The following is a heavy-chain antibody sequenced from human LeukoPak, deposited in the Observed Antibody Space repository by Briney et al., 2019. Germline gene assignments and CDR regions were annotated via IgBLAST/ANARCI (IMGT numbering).Heavy chain of an antibody. CDR3: ARQTAMGRSGDY. CDR1: GYSFTSYW. Sequence: GESLKISCKASGYSFTSYWIGWVRQMPGRGLEWMGIIDPSDSETRYTPSFQGQVTISVDKSLTTADLQWNSLKASDTAMYYCARQTAMGRSGDYWGQGTLVTVSS. D-gene: IGHD5-18*01. V-gene: IGHV5-51*01. CDR2: IDPSDSET. J-gene: IGHJ4*02.